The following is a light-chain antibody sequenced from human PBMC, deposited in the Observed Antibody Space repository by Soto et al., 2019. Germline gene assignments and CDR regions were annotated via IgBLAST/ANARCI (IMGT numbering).Light chain of an antibody. CDR3: QQYGSSPNT. Sequence: EIVLTQSPGTLSLSPGERATLSCRASQSVSSSYLAWYQQKPGQAPRRLIYGASSRATGIPDRFSGSGSGADFTLTISRLEPEDVAVYYCQQYGSSPNTFGQGTKVEIK. CDR1: QSVSSSY. J-gene: IGKJ1*01. CDR2: GAS. V-gene: IGKV3-20*01.